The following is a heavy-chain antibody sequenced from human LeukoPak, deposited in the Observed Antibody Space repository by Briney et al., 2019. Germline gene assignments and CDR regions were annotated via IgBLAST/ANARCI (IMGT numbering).Heavy chain of an antibody. D-gene: IGHD4-23*01. CDR3: GKVGGNTNS. V-gene: IGHV4-4*02. CDR1: GGSIDITNY. Sequence: SGTLSLTCGVSGGSIDITNYWSWVRQAPGKGLEWIGAIHNSRGTSYNPSLESRLTISVDPSENKFFLKMTSVTDAHTATYYCGKVGGNTNSWGQGTLVTVSS. J-gene: IGHJ4*02. CDR2: IHNSRGT.